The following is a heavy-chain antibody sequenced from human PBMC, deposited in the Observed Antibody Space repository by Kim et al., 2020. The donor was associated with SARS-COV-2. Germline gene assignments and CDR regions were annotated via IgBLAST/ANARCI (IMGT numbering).Heavy chain of an antibody. V-gene: IGHV3-11*06. CDR1: GFTFSDYY. CDR3: ARGGIAVAGTGMDV. J-gene: IGHJ6*02. CDR2: ISSSSSYT. D-gene: IGHD6-19*01. Sequence: GGSLRLSCAASGFTFSDYYMSWIRQAPGKGLEWVSYISSSSSYTNYADSVKGRFTISRDNAKNSLYLQMNSLRAEDTAVYYCARGGIAVAGTGMDVWGQGTMVTVSS.